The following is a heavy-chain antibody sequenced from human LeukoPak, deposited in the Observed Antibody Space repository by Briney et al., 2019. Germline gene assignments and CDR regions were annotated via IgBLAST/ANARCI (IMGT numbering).Heavy chain of an antibody. J-gene: IGHJ4*02. Sequence: KSSETLSLTCTVSGGSISSGSYYWSWIRQPAGKGLEWIGRIYTSGSTNYNPSLKSRVTISVDTSKNQFSLKLSSVTAADTAVYYCARGSAGAFDYWAREPWSPSPQ. D-gene: IGHD7-27*01. CDR2: IYTSGST. CDR1: GGSISSGSYY. V-gene: IGHV4-61*02. CDR3: ARGSAGAFDY.